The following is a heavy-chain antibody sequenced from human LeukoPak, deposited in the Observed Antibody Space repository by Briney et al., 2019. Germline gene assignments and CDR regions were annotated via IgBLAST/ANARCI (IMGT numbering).Heavy chain of an antibody. CDR1: GYTFTSYG. D-gene: IGHD2-2*01. CDR3: ARDRAGLNCSSTSCYLMSWFDP. Sequence: ASVKVSCKASGYTFTSYGISWVRQAPGQGLEWMGWISAYNGNTNYAQKLQGRVTMTTDTSTSTAYMELRSLRSDDTAVYYCARDRAGLNCSSTSCYLMSWFDPWGQGTLVTVSS. CDR2: ISAYNGNT. V-gene: IGHV1-18*01. J-gene: IGHJ5*02.